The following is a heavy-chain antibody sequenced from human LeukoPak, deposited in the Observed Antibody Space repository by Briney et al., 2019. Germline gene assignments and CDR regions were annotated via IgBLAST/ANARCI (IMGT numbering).Heavy chain of an antibody. J-gene: IGHJ3*02. V-gene: IGHV3-15*01. CDR2: IKSKTDGGTT. CDR3: TTGPITMVRALPLLDAFDI. CDR1: GFSFTDAW. D-gene: IGHD3-10*01. Sequence: GGSLRLSCVGSGFSFTDAWMSWVRQAPGKGLEWVGRIKSKTDGGTTDYAAPVKGRFTISRDDSKNTLYLQMNSLKTEDTAVYYCTTGPITMVRALPLLDAFDIWGQGTMVTVSS.